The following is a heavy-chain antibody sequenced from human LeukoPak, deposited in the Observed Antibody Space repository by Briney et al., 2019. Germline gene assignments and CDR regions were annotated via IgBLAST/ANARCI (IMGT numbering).Heavy chain of an antibody. CDR2: ISGSGGST. Sequence: GGSLRLSCAASGFTFSSFGMHWVRQAPGKGLEWVSAISGSGGSTYYADSVKGRFTISRDNSKNTLYLQMNSLRAEDTAVYYCAKEAGRIVGATALDYWGQGTLVTVSS. V-gene: IGHV3-23*01. J-gene: IGHJ4*02. CDR1: GFTFSSFG. D-gene: IGHD1-26*01. CDR3: AKEAGRIVGATALDY.